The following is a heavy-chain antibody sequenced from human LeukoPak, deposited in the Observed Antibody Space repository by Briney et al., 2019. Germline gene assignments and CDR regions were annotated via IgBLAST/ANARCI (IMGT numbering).Heavy chain of an antibody. J-gene: IGHJ3*02. CDR2: IKQDGSKK. CDR3: ARDPSSWYCSSTSCPLDI. CDR1: GFPFSSYW. V-gene: IGHV3-7*01. Sequence: GGSLRLSCVASGFPFSSYWMTWVRQAPGKGLEWVANIKQDGSKKSYVDSVKGRFTISRDNAKNSLYLQMNSLRAEDTAVYYCARDPSSWYCSSTSCPLDIWGQGTMVTVSS. D-gene: IGHD2-2*01.